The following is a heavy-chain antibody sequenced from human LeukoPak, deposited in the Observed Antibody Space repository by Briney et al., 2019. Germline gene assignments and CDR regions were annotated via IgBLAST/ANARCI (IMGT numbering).Heavy chain of an antibody. V-gene: IGHV4-34*01. CDR2: INHSGST. D-gene: IGHD2-2*01. J-gene: IGHJ4*02. Sequence: PSETLSLTCAVYGVSFSGYYWSWIRQPPGKGLEWIGEINHSGSTNYNPSLKSRVTISVDTSKNQFSLKLSSVTAADTAVYYGARGRYAGGNSTSCYDYWGQGTLVTVSS. CDR3: ARGRYAGGNSTSCYDY. CDR1: GVSFSGYY.